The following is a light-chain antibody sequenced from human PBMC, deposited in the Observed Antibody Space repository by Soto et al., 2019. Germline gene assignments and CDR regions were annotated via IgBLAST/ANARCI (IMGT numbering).Light chain of an antibody. V-gene: IGKV4-1*01. CDR3: QQYYRTPQT. J-gene: IGKJ2*01. CDR1: QSVLYSSNNKNY. CDR2: WAS. Sequence: DIVMTQSPDSLAVSLGERATINCKSSQSVLYSSNNKNYLAWYQQKPGQPPKLLIYWASTRESGVPDRFSGSGSGTDFTLTNSSLQAEDVAVYYCQQYYRTPQTFGQGTKLEIK.